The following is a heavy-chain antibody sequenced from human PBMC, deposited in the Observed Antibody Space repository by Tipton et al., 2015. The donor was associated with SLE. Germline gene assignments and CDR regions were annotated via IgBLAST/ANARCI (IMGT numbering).Heavy chain of an antibody. CDR2: IYYSGTT. J-gene: IGHJ4*02. Sequence: TLSLTCTVSGGSISGTSHYWGWIRQSPGKGLEWLGSIYYSGTTYYNPSLKSRVTISVDKSKNQISLKLRSVTATDTAVYYCAGTPWLVRFEYWGQGTLVNVSP. D-gene: IGHD6-19*01. CDR1: GGSISGTSHY. CDR3: AGTPWLVRFEY. V-gene: IGHV4-39*01.